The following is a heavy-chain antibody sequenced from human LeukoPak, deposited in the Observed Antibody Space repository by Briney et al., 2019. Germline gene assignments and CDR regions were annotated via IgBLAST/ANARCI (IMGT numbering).Heavy chain of an antibody. Sequence: TPSQTLSLTCTVSGGSISSGSYYWSWIRQPAGKGLEWIGRIYTSGSTNYNPSLKSRVTISVDTSKNQFSLKLSSVTAADTAVYYCARDSSNWSSFGSWGQGSLVIVSS. CDR2: IYTSGST. CDR1: GGSISSGSYY. CDR3: ARDSSNWSSFGS. J-gene: IGHJ4*02. D-gene: IGHD2-2*01. V-gene: IGHV4-61*02.